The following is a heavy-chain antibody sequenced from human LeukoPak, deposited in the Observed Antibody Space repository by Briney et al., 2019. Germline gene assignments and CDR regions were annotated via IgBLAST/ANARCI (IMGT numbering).Heavy chain of an antibody. CDR1: GFSFSSFP. V-gene: IGHV3-48*03. CDR2: ISSSGNTE. CDR3: ARDTVNAPFVVSLDY. D-gene: IGHD2-8*01. Sequence: GGSLRLSCAASGFSFSSFPINWVPQAPGKGLEWVSHISSSGNTEYYLDSVRGRFTMSRDNAKNLLFLEMHSLRAEDTAVYYCARDTVNAPFVVSLDYWGQGALVTVSS. J-gene: IGHJ4*02.